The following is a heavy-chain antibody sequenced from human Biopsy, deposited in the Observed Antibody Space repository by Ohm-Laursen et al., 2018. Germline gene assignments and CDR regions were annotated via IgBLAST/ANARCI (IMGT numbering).Heavy chain of an antibody. Sequence: TLSLTCPVSGGSFTGHYWTWIRQPPGKGLEWIGHISHTGYTSYKSSLKSRVTISLDTSREHFSLRLTSLAAADTAVYYCARGSNEYGGLYFPHWGQGTLVTVSS. V-gene: IGHV4-59*11. D-gene: IGHD4-23*01. J-gene: IGHJ1*01. CDR2: ISHTGYT. CDR1: GGSFTGHY. CDR3: ARGSNEYGGLYFPH.